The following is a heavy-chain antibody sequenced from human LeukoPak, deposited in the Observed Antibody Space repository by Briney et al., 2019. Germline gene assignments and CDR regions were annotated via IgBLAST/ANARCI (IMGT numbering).Heavy chain of an antibody. D-gene: IGHD4-17*01. V-gene: IGHV3-7*01. CDR1: GFIFSSYW. CDR3: ARDGGYGDYCFDY. Sequence: KPGGPLRLSCAASGFIFSSYWMSWVRQAPGKGLEWVANIKQDGSEKYYVDSVKGRFTISRDNAKNSLYLQMNSLRAEDTAVYYCARDGGYGDYCFDYWGQGTLVTVSS. J-gene: IGHJ4*02. CDR2: IKQDGSEK.